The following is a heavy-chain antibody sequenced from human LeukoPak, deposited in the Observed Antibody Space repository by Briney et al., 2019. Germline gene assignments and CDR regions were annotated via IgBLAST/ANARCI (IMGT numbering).Heavy chain of an antibody. V-gene: IGHV4-30-4*08. CDR2: IYYSGST. D-gene: IGHD2-2*01. J-gene: IGHJ5*02. CDR3: ARVPAAIGGFDP. CDR1: GGSISSGDYY. Sequence: SETLSLTCTVSGGSISSGDYYWSWIRQPPGKGLEWIGYIYYSGSTYYNLSLKSRVTISVDTSKNQFSLKLSSVTAADTAVYYCARVPAAIGGFDPWGQGTLVTVSS.